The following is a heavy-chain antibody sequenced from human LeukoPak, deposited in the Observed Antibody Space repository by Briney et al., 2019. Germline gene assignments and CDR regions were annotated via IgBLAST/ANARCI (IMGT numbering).Heavy chain of an antibody. J-gene: IGHJ6*02. D-gene: IGHD4-23*01. CDR2: INHSGST. V-gene: IGHV4-34*01. Sequence: PSETLSLTCAVYGGSFSGYYWSWIRQPPGKGLEWIGEINHSGSTNYNPSLKSRVTISVDTSKNQFSLKLSSVTAADTAVYYCARTAGGNYYYNGMDVWGQGTTVTVSS. CDR1: GGSFSGYY. CDR3: ARTAGGNYYYNGMDV.